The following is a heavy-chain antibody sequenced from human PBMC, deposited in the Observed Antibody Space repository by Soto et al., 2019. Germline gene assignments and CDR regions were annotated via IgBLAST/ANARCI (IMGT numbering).Heavy chain of an antibody. J-gene: IGHJ3*02. Sequence: QVQLQESGPGLVKPSQTLSLTCTVSGGSISSGGYYWSWIRQHPGKGLEWIGYIYYSGSTYYNPSLKSRVTISVATSKNQFSLKLSSVTAADTAVYYCARDWRGGTPAFDIWGQGTMVTVSS. V-gene: IGHV4-31*03. CDR2: IYYSGST. D-gene: IGHD2-15*01. CDR3: ARDWRGGTPAFDI. CDR1: GGSISSGGYY.